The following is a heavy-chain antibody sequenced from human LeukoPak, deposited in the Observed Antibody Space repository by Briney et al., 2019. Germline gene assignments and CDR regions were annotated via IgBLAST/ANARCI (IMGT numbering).Heavy chain of an antibody. CDR3: AKPASSAGSPEYYFDY. D-gene: IGHD6-13*01. CDR2: INPNSGGT. CDR1: GYTFTGYY. J-gene: IGHJ4*02. V-gene: IGHV1-2*02. Sequence: ASVKVSCKASGYTFTGYYMHWVRLAPGQGLEWVGWINPNSGGTNFAQNFQGRVTMTRDTSINTAYMELNSLRSDDTAVYYCAKPASSAGSPEYYFDYWGQGTLVTVSS.